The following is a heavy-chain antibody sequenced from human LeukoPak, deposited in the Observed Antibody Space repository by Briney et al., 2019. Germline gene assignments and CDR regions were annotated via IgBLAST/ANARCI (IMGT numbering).Heavy chain of an antibody. CDR2: IERDGSST. Sequence: GGSLRLSCAASGFTFTNYWMLWVRQAPGKGLVWVSRIERDGSSTRYADPVKGRFFMSRDNAKNTVDLQMNGLRAEDTGVYYCARAAYSSSPDYWGQGALVTVSS. J-gene: IGHJ4*02. CDR1: GFTFTNYW. CDR3: ARAAYSSSPDY. D-gene: IGHD6-6*01. V-gene: IGHV3-74*01.